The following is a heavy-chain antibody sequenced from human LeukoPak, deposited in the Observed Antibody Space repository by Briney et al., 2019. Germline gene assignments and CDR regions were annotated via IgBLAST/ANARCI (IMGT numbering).Heavy chain of an antibody. CDR1: GGPISDINYY. CDR2: VYYSGST. CDR3: ARHQISSGWSLYFDS. D-gene: IGHD6-19*01. V-gene: IGHV4-39*07. Sequence: SQTLSLTCNVSGGPISDINYYWAWIRQPPGKGLEWIASVYYSGSTHYNPSLKSRVTISGDTSKNQFSLKVTSVTVADTAVFYCARHQISSGWSLYFDSWGQGILVTVSS. J-gene: IGHJ4*02.